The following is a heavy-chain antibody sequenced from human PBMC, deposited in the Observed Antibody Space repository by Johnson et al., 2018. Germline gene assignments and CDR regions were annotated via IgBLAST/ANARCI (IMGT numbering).Heavy chain of an antibody. Sequence: QVQLVQSGGGVVQPGRSLRLSCAASGFTFSSYAMHWVRQAPCKGLEWVAVISYDGSNKYYADSVKGRFTIARDNSKNTLHLKTNSRKTEDTAVYYCTSDPDLSSGGGDDAFDIWGQGTMVTVSS. J-gene: IGHJ3*02. D-gene: IGHD2-15*01. CDR3: TSDPDLSSGGGDDAFDI. V-gene: IGHV3-30-3*01. CDR1: GFTFSSYA. CDR2: ISYDGSNK.